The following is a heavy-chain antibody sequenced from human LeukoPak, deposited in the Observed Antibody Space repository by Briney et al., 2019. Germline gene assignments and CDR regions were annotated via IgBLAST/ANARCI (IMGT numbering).Heavy chain of an antibody. CDR2: IYYSGST. V-gene: IGHV4-59*12. CDR3: ARRYSSSWYSRGKGYFDY. D-gene: IGHD6-13*01. Sequence: SETLSLTCTVSGGSITSYYWSWIRQPPGKGLEWIGYIYYSGSTNYNPSLKSRVTISVDRSKNQFSLKLRSVTAADTAVYYCARRYSSSWYSRGKGYFDYWGQGTLVTVSS. J-gene: IGHJ4*02. CDR1: GGSITSYY.